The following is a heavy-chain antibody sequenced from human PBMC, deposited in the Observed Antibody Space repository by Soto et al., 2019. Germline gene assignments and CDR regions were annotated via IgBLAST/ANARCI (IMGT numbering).Heavy chain of an antibody. Sequence: PGGSLRLSCAASGLTFSDYYMSWIRQAPGKGLEWVSYISSSSSYTNYADSVKGRFTISRDNAKNSLYLQMNSLRAEDTAVYYCARTPDCTNGVCSAGFDYWGEGILVTVSS. CDR3: ARTPDCTNGVCSAGFDY. J-gene: IGHJ4*02. D-gene: IGHD2-8*01. V-gene: IGHV3-11*06. CDR2: ISSSSSYT. CDR1: GLTFSDYY.